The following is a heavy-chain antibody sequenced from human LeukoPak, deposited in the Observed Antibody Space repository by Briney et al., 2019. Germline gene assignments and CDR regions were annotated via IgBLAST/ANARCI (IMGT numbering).Heavy chain of an antibody. Sequence: GGSLRLSCAASGFTFSSYGMHWVRQAPGKGLEWVAFIRYDGSNKYYADSVKGRFTISRDNSKNTLYLQMNSLRAEDTAVYYCAKGALRFLEWLLDDAFDIWGQGTTVTVSS. CDR2: IRYDGSNK. CDR1: GFTFSSYG. D-gene: IGHD3-3*01. CDR3: AKGALRFLEWLLDDAFDI. V-gene: IGHV3-30*02. J-gene: IGHJ3*02.